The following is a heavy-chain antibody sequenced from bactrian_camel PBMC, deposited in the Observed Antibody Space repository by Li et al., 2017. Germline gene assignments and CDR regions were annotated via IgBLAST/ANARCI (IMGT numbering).Heavy chain of an antibody. CDR1: GFTFDEPA. CDR2: ISSDGTT. D-gene: IGHD2*01. CDR3: AVDSSFDTCD. Sequence: QVQLVESGVSSVHAGGSLRLSCTGSGFTFDEPAKRWYRQVPGNECELISSISSDGTTYYSDSVKGRFTITQGTAKTTVYLQMDNLKPEDTAVYYCAVDSSFDTCDGAQGTQVTVS. J-gene: IGHJ4*01. V-gene: IGHV3S60*01.